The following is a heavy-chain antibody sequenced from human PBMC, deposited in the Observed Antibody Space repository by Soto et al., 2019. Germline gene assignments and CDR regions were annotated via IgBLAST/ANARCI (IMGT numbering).Heavy chain of an antibody. D-gene: IGHD3-22*01. V-gene: IGHV4-34*01. Sequence: PSETLSLTCAVYGGSFSGYYWSWIRQPPGKGLEWIGEINHSGSTNYNPSLKSRVTISVDTSKNQFSLKLSSVTAADTAVYYCARRRPGRGYYGSSGYYYYFDYWGQGTLVTVSS. CDR1: GGSFSGYY. J-gene: IGHJ4*02. CDR2: INHSGST. CDR3: ARRRPGRGYYGSSGYYYYFDY.